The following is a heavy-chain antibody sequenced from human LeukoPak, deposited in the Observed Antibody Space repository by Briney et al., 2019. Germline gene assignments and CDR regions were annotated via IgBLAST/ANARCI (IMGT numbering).Heavy chain of an antibody. CDR3: ARTLYYYDSSGYYPSNDAFDI. Sequence: SETLSLTCTVSGGSISSYYWSWIRQPPGKGLEWIGYIYYSGSTNYNPSLKSRVTISVDTSKNQFSLKLSSVTAADTAVYYCARTLYYYDSSGYYPSNDAFDIWGQGTMVTVSS. CDR2: IYYSGST. V-gene: IGHV4-59*08. CDR1: GGSISSYY. J-gene: IGHJ3*02. D-gene: IGHD3-22*01.